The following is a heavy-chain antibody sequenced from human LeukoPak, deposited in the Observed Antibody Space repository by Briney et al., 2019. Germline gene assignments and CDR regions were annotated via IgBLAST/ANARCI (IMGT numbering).Heavy chain of an antibody. V-gene: IGHV3-30*18. J-gene: IGHJ4*02. Sequence: GGSLRLSCAASGFSFISYGMHWVRQAPGKGLEWVGVISDDGRRKDYADSVKGRFTISRDNSKDTLYLQMNSLRAEDTAVYYCAKRPSDYGDYVSYFDFWGQGTLVTVSS. CDR2: ISDDGRRK. CDR3: AKRPSDYGDYVSYFDF. D-gene: IGHD4-17*01. CDR1: GFSFISYG.